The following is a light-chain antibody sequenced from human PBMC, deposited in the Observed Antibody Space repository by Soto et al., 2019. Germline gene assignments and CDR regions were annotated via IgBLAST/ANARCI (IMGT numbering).Light chain of an antibody. V-gene: IGLV2-14*01. Sequence: QSALTQPASVSGSPGQSITISCTGTSSDVGAYNYVSWYQQHPGKAPKLMIYEVNYRPSGVSNRFSGSKSGITASLTISGLQAEDEADYYCCLYAVTFYVFGTGTKLTVL. CDR1: SSDVGAYNY. J-gene: IGLJ1*01. CDR3: CLYAVTFYV. CDR2: EVN.